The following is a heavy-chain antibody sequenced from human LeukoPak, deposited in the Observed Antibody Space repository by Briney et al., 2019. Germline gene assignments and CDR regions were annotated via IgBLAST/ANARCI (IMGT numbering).Heavy chain of an antibody. D-gene: IGHD3-3*01. Sequence: GASVKVSCKASGYTFTSYYMHWVRQAPGQGLEWMGWINTNTGNPTYAQGFTGRFVFSLDTSVSTAYLQISSLKAEDTAVYYCARSEGRPYDLWSGYYSHYFDYWGQGTLVTVSS. CDR3: ARSEGRPYDLWSGYYSHYFDY. CDR2: INTNTGNP. J-gene: IGHJ4*02. V-gene: IGHV7-4-1*02. CDR1: GYTFTSYY.